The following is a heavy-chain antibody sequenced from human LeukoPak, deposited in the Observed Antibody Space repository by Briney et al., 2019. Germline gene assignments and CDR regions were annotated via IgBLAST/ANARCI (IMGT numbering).Heavy chain of an antibody. V-gene: IGHV3-53*01. Sequence: GGSLKLSCAASGFTVSRNYMSWVRQAPGRGLECVSVIYGGGPTYYADSVKGRFTISRDTSKNTLYLQMNSLRAEDTAVYFCARDLGIAGTTHAFDIWGQGTKVTVSS. D-gene: IGHD1-14*01. CDR1: GFTVSRNY. CDR2: IYGGGPT. CDR3: ARDLGIAGTTHAFDI. J-gene: IGHJ3*02.